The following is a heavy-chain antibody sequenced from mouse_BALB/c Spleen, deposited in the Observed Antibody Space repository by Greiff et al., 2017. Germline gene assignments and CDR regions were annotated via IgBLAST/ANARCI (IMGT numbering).Heavy chain of an antibody. D-gene: IGHD2-4*01. J-gene: IGHJ4*01. CDR1: GFTFNTYA. Sequence: EVKLVESGGGLVQPKGSLKLSCAASGFTFNTYAMHWVCQAPGKGLDWVARIRSKSNNYATYYADSVKDRFTIYRDDSQSMLYLQMNNLKTEDTAMYDCVREGLYDDYDYAMDYWGQGTSVTVSS. V-gene: IGHV10-3*03. CDR2: IRSKSNNYAT. CDR3: VREGLYDDYDYAMDY.